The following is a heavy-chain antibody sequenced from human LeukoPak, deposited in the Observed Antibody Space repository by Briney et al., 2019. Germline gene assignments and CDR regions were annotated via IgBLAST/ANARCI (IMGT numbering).Heavy chain of an antibody. CDR2: ISSSSSYI. D-gene: IGHD1-1*01. CDR1: GFTFSSYS. V-gene: IGHV3-21*01. CDR3: ARGGGEIWNDNY. J-gene: IGHJ4*02. Sequence: PGGSLRLSCAASGFTFSSYSMNWVRQAPGKGLEWVSSISSSSSYIYHADSVKGRFTISRDNAKNSLYLQMNSLRAEDTAVYYCARGGGEIWNDNYWGQGTLVTVSS.